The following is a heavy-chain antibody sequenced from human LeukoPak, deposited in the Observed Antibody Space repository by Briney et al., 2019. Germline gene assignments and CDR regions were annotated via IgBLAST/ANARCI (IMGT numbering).Heavy chain of an antibody. CDR3: ATDGYSSGWYPPVRPVGAFDI. V-gene: IGHV1-24*01. Sequence: ASVKVSCKVSGYTLTELSMHWVRQAPGKGLEWMEGFDPEDGETIYAQKFQGRVTMTEDTSTDTAYMELSSLRSEDTAVYYCATDGYSSGWYPPVRPVGAFDIWGQGTMVTVSS. D-gene: IGHD6-19*01. CDR1: GYTLTELS. CDR2: FDPEDGET. J-gene: IGHJ3*02.